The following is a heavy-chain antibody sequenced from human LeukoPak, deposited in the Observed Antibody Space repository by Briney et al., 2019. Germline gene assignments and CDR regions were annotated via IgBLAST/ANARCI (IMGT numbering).Heavy chain of an antibody. Sequence: PPGGSLRLSCAASGFTFSSYAMSWVRQASGKGLEWVSAISGSGGSTYYADSVKGRFTISRDNSKNTLYLQMNSLRAEDTAVYYCAKVVGGSTSSYYYYYYGMDVWGQGTTVTVSS. CDR2: ISGSGGST. CDR3: AKVVGGSTSSYYYYYYGMDV. J-gene: IGHJ6*02. D-gene: IGHD2-2*01. CDR1: GFTFSSYA. V-gene: IGHV3-23*01.